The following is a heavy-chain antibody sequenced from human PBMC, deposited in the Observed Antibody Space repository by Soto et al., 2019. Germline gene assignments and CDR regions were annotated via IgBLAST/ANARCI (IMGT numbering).Heavy chain of an antibody. D-gene: IGHD6-13*01. J-gene: IGHJ5*02. CDR2: ISGSGGST. V-gene: IGHV3-23*01. CDR1: GFTFSSYA. CDR3: AKDRRERQLVPPFTTGRWFDP. Sequence: LRLSCAASGFTFSSYAMSWVRQAPGRGLEWVSAISGSGGSTYYADSVKGRFTISRDNSKNTLYLQMNSLRAEDTAVYYCAKDRRERQLVPPFTTGRWFDPWGQGTLVTVSS.